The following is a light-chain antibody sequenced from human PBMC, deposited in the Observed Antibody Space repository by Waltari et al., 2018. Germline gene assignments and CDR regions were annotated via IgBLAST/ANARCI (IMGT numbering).Light chain of an antibody. Sequence: DIVLTQSPATLSLSPGERATLSCRASQRISNYLAWYQQKPGQAPRLLIYDTSNRATGIPTRFSGSGFGTDFTLTISSLEPEDFAIYYWQQRRNCPLTFGGGTKVEIK. CDR3: QQRRNCPLT. CDR1: QRISNY. CDR2: DTS. J-gene: IGKJ4*01. V-gene: IGKV3-11*01.